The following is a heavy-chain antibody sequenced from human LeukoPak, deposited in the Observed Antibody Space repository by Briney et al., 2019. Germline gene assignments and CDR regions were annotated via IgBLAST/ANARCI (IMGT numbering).Heavy chain of an antibody. CDR2: ISGSGAST. CDR3: AKSHSVAVAGTYSTYYFDS. V-gene: IGHV3-23*01. Sequence: PGESLRLSCAASGFTFSSFAMSWVRHAPGRGLEWVSSISGSGASTYYADSVKGRFTISRDNSRNTLYLQMSSLRAEDTAVYYCAKSHSVAVAGTYSTYYFDSWGQGTLVTVSS. D-gene: IGHD6-19*01. CDR1: GFTFSSFA. J-gene: IGHJ4*02.